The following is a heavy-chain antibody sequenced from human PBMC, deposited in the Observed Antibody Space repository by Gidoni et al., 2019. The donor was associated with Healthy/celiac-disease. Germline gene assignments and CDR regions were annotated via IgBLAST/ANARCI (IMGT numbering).Heavy chain of an antibody. CDR2: ISGSGGST. CDR1: GFTFSSYA. D-gene: IGHD3-22*01. CDR3: GSFMIVVVITTDAFDI. Sequence: EVQLLESGGGLVQPGGSLRLSCAASGFTFSSYAMSWVRQAPGKGLEWVSAISGSGGSTYYADSVKGRFTISRDNSKNTLYLQMNSLRAEDTAVYYCGSFMIVVVITTDAFDIWGQGTMVTVSS. J-gene: IGHJ3*02. V-gene: IGHV3-23*01.